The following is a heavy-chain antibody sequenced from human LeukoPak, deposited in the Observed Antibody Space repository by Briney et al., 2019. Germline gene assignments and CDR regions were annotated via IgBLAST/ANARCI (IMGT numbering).Heavy chain of an antibody. V-gene: IGHV3-23*01. CDR2: ILNNGVST. CDR1: GFNFGTYA. J-gene: IGHJ3*01. CDR3: AKGGGRPLDDAFDV. Sequence: GGSLRLSCAASGFNFGTYAMTWVRQAPGMGLEWVSTILNNGVSTYHADSVKGRFTISRDNSRNTLHLQMNSLRAEDTAIYYCAKGGGRPLDDAFDVWGQGTMVTVSS.